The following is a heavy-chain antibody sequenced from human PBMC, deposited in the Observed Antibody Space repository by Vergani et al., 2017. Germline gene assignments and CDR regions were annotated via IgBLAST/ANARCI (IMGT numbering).Heavy chain of an antibody. CDR3: ARRYCSSTSCYYYYYYYMDV. CDR2: ISSSGSTI. CDR1: GFTFSDYY. J-gene: IGHJ6*03. D-gene: IGHD2-2*01. V-gene: IGHV3-11*01. Sequence: QVQLVESGGGLVKPGGSLRLSCAASGFTFSDYYMSWIRQAPGKGLEWVSYISSSGSTIYYADSVKGRFTISRDNAKNSLYLQMNSLRAEDTAVYYCARRYCSSTSCYYYYYYYMDVWGKGTTVTVSS.